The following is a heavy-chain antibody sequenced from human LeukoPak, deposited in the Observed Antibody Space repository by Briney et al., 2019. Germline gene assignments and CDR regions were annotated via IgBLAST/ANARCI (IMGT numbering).Heavy chain of an antibody. Sequence: SETLSLTCTVSGGSISSYYWSWIRQPPGKGLEWIGYIYYSGSTNYNPSLKSRVTISGDTSKNQFSLKLSSVPAADTAVYYCATQGGIPVAPYYFDYWGQGTLVTVSS. CDR2: IYYSGST. J-gene: IGHJ4*02. D-gene: IGHD6-19*01. V-gene: IGHV4-59*08. CDR3: ATQGGIPVAPYYFDY. CDR1: GGSISSYY.